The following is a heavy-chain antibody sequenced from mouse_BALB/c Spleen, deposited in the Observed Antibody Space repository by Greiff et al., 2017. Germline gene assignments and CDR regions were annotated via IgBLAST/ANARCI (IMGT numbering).Heavy chain of an antibody. D-gene: IGHD1-1*01. CDR2: ISYSGST. J-gene: IGHJ3*01. CDR1: GYSITSDYA. CDR3: SLNYYGSRGFAY. Sequence: EVKLVESGPGLVKPSQSLSLTCTVTGYSITSDYAWNWIRQFPGNKLEWMGYISYSGSTSYNPSLKSRISITRDTSKNQFFLQLNSVTTEDTATYYCSLNYYGSRGFAYWGQGTLVTVSA. V-gene: IGHV3-2*02.